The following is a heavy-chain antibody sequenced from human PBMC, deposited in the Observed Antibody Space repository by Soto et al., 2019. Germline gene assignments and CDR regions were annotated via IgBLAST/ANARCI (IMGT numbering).Heavy chain of an antibody. CDR1: GYTFTSYA. Sequence: ASVKVSCKASGYTFTSYAMHWVRQAPGQRLEWMGWINADNGNTKYSQKFQGRVTITRDTSASTAYMELSSLRSEDTAVYYCAVEGYSSTRLFDYWGQGTLVTVSS. CDR2: INADNGNT. J-gene: IGHJ4*02. CDR3: AVEGYSSTRLFDY. V-gene: IGHV1-3*01. D-gene: IGHD6-13*01.